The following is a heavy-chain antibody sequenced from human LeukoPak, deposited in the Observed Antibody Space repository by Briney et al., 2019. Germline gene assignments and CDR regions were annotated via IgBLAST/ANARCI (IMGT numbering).Heavy chain of an antibody. D-gene: IGHD3-10*02. Sequence: GGSLRLSCTASGFSFSSYEMNWVRQAPGKGLEWISYISASGTLTHYADSVEGRFTISRDNAKNSLFLQMNSLRGEDTAVYYCAELGITMIGGVWGKGATVTISS. CDR1: GFSFSSYE. CDR3: AELGITMIGGV. CDR2: ISASGTLT. J-gene: IGHJ6*04. V-gene: IGHV3-48*03.